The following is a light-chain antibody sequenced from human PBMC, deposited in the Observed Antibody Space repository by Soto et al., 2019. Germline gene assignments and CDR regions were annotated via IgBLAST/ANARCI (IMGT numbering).Light chain of an antibody. CDR2: GAS. CDR3: LQHDTSPLT. J-gene: IGKJ4*01. V-gene: IGKV3-20*01. CDR1: QSISSRK. Sequence: IGLAKSPGTLSLPPGERGTLSCRASQSISSRKIAWFQQKPGQAPRLLMYGASSRGTGIPDRFSGGGSGTDFTLTISRLEPEDFAVYYCLQHDTSPLTFGGRTNVDI.